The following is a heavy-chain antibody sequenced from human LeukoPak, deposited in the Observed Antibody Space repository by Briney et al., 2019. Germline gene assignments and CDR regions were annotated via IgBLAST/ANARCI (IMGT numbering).Heavy chain of an antibody. V-gene: IGHV3-7*01. Sequence: GGSLRLSCAASGFTFSSYWMSWVRQAPGKGLEWVANIKQDGSEKYYVDSVKGRFTISRDNAKNSLYLQMNSLRAEDTAVYYCARGYYGSGPHFDYWGQGTLVTVSS. CDR2: IKQDGSEK. CDR3: ARGYYGSGPHFDY. CDR1: GFTFSSYW. D-gene: IGHD3-10*01. J-gene: IGHJ4*02.